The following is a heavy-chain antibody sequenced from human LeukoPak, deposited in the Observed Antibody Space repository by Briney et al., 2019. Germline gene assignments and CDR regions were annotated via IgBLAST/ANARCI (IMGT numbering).Heavy chain of an antibody. CDR1: GFTFSSSA. CDR3: ARRSGSGDYVVWFDP. J-gene: IGHJ5*02. CDR2: ISNNGGYT. D-gene: IGHD4-17*01. V-gene: IGHV3-23*01. Sequence: GGSLRLSCAASGFTFSSSAMSWVRQAPGKGLEWVSAISNNGGYTYYADSVQGRFTISRDNSKSTLCLQMNSLRAEDTAVYYCARRSGSGDYVVWFDPWGQGTLVTVSS.